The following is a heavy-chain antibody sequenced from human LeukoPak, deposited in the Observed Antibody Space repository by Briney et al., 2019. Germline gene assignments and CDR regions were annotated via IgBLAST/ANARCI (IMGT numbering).Heavy chain of an antibody. Sequence: GGSLRLSCAASGFTFSTYNMNWVRQAPGKGLEWVSSITSSSSYIYYADSVKGRFTISRDNTKNSLYLQMNSLRAEDTAVYYCARDYTGGWNDYWGQGTLVIVSS. CDR2: ITSSSSYI. CDR1: GFTFSTYN. D-gene: IGHD7-27*01. J-gene: IGHJ4*02. CDR3: ARDYTGGWNDY. V-gene: IGHV3-21*01.